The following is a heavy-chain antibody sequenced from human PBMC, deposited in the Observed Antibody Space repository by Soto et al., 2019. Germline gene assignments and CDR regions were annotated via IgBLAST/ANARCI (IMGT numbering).Heavy chain of an antibody. CDR2: IRSKANSDAI. CDR1: GFNFSGSA. CDR3: VRYCSGGSCPDAFDI. D-gene: IGHD2-15*01. V-gene: IGHV3-73*01. Sequence: GSLRLSCAASGFNFSGSAMHWVRQASGKGLEWVGRIRSKANSDAIAYAVSVKGRFTISRDDSKNTAYLQMNSLKTEDTAVYYCVRYCSGGSCPDAFDIWGQGTMVTVSS. J-gene: IGHJ3*02.